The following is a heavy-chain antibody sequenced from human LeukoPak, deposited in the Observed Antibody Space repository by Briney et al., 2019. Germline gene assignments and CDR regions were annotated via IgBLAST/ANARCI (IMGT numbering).Heavy chain of an antibody. D-gene: IGHD3-22*01. CDR2: INPSGGST. Sequence: ASVKVSCKASGYTFTSYYMHWVRQAPGQGLEWMGIINPSGGSTSYAQKFQGRVTMTRDTSTSTVYMELSSLRSEDTAVYYCARYYYDSSGYRNGLDYWGRGTLVTVSS. J-gene: IGHJ4*02. CDR1: GYTFTSYY. V-gene: IGHV1-46*01. CDR3: ARYYYDSSGYRNGLDY.